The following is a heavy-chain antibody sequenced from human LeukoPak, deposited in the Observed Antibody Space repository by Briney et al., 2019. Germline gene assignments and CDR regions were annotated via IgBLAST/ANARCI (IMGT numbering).Heavy chain of an antibody. D-gene: IGHD6-13*01. V-gene: IGHV1-8*03. Sequence: ASVKVSCKASGYTFTSYDINWVRQATGQGLEWMGWMNPNSGNTGYAQKFQGRVTITRNTSISTAYMELSSLRSEDTAVYYCARGERVSSSSDYWGQGTLVTVSS. CDR2: MNPNSGNT. CDR3: ARGERVSSSSDY. CDR1: GYTFTSYD. J-gene: IGHJ4*02.